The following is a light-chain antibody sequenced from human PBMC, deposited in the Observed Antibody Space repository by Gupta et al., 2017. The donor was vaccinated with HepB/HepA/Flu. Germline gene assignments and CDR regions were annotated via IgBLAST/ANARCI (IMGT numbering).Light chain of an antibody. Sequence: QPVLPQSSSASASLGSSVKPTCTLSSGNSSFIIAWHQQQPGKAPRYVMQLEDSGSYNKGSGVPDRFSGSSSGADRHLTISNLQSEDEDDYYCETWDSNTRVFGGGTKLTVL. CDR2: LEDSGSY. CDR1: SGNSSFI. J-gene: IGLJ3*02. V-gene: IGLV4-60*03. CDR3: ETWDSNTRV.